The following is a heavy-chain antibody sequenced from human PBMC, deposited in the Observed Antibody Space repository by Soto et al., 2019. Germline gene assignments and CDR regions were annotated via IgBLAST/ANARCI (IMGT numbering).Heavy chain of an antibody. V-gene: IGHV4-59*08. CDR1: GGSIRSYC. CDR3: ARRLAAAGTYWFDP. D-gene: IGHD6-13*01. CDR2: ICNSGTT. Sequence: SETLSLTCTVSGGSIRSYCWTWIRQPPGEGLEWIGCICNSGTTNYNPSLKSRVTISVDTPKNQFSLQLSSVTAADTAVYYCARRLAAAGTYWFDPWGQGTLVTVSS. J-gene: IGHJ5*02.